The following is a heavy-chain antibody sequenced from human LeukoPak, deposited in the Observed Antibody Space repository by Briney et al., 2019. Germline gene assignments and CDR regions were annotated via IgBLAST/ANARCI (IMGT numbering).Heavy chain of an antibody. D-gene: IGHD3-10*01. J-gene: IGHJ5*02. CDR1: GYTFTGYC. V-gene: IGHV1-2*02. CDR3: ARDLWFGDPPTNWFDP. CDR2: INPNSGGT. Sequence: ASVKVSCKASGYTFTGYCMHWVRQAPGQGLEWMGWINPNSGGTNYAQKFQGRVTMTRDTSISTAYMELSRLRSDDTAVYYCARDLWFGDPPTNWFDPWGQGTLVTVSS.